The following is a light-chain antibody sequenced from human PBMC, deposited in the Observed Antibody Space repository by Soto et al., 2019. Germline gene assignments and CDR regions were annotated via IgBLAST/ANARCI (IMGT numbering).Light chain of an antibody. J-gene: IGLJ2*01. CDR2: SDN. V-gene: IGLV1-44*01. CDR3: AAWDESLNGVV. Sequence: QSVLTQPPSASGTPGQRVTLSCSGSSSHIGSNTVNWYQQLPGTAPKLLIYSDNQRPSGGPDRFSGSKSGTSASRAISGLQSEYEADYYCAAWDESLNGVVFGGGTKLTVL. CDR1: SSHIGSNT.